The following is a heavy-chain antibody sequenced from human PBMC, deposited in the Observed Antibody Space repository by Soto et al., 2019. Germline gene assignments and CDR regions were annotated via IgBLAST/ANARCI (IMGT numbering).Heavy chain of an antibody. J-gene: IGHJ5*01. CDR1: GFTFSDYS. V-gene: IGHV3-48*02. CDR3: ATRGWFDS. Sequence: GGSLRLSCAASGFTFSDYSMSWVRQAPGKGLEWVSYISDSSSTTHYADSVKGRFTISRDNAKNSVYLQMNSLRDEDTAVYYCATRGWFDSWGQGTLVTVSS. CDR2: ISDSSSTT.